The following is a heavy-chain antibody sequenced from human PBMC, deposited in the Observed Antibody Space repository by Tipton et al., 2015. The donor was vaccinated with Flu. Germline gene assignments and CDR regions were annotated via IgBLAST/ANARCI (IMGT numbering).Heavy chain of an antibody. CDR1: GGFFSGYY. V-gene: IGHV4-34*01. J-gene: IGHJ5*02. Sequence: TLSLTCAVYGGFFSGYYWIWIRQPPGEGLEWIGEINHSGTTHYKPSLKSRLTISVDASKNQFSLRLNSVTAADTAVYSCARRSGTWNNAGFDPSGQGTLVTVSS. D-gene: IGHD1/OR15-1a*01. CDR3: ARRSGTWNNAGFDP. CDR2: INHSGTT.